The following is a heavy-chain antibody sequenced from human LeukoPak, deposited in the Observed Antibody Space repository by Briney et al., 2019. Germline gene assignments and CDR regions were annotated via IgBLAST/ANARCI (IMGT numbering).Heavy chain of an antibody. J-gene: IGHJ3*02. V-gene: IGHV3-21*01. CDR2: ISSSSSYI. CDR3: ARGFLEWLFMPDAFDI. Sequence: GGSLRLSCAASGFTFSSYSMNWVRQAPGKGLEWVSSISSSSSYIYYADSVKGRFTISRDNAKNSLYLQMNSLRAEDTAVYYCARGFLEWLFMPDAFDIWGQGTMVTVSS. CDR1: GFTFSSYS. D-gene: IGHD3-3*01.